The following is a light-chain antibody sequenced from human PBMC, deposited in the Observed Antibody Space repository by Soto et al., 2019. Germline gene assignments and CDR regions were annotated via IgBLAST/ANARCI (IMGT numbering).Light chain of an antibody. J-gene: IGKJ5*01. V-gene: IGKV3-20*01. CDR2: GAS. Sequence: EIVLTQSPDTLSLSPGESATLSCRASQSVSSSYLAWYQQKPGRAPRLLIYGASNRATGIPDRFSGSASGTGFTLTISRLEHEDFAEFYCRQYDDSISFGQGTRLEIE. CDR1: QSVSSSY. CDR3: RQYDDSIS.